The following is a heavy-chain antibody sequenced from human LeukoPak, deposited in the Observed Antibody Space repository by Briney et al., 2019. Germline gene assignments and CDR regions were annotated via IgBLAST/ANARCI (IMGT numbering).Heavy chain of an antibody. Sequence: ASVKVSCKVSGYTLTELFMHWVRQAPGKGLEWMGGFDPEDGETIYAQKFQGRVTMTEDTSTDTAYMELSSLRSEDTAVYYCATGCISSTSCYTGMIPKQAYYYYGMDVWGQGTTVTVSS. CDR1: GYTLTELF. CDR2: FDPEDGET. D-gene: IGHD2-2*02. J-gene: IGHJ6*02. CDR3: ATGCISSTSCYTGMIPKQAYYYYGMDV. V-gene: IGHV1-24*01.